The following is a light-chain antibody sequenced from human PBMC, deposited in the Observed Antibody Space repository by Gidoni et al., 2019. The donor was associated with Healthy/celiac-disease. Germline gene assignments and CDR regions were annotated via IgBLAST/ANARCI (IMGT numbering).Light chain of an antibody. CDR2: GAS. Sequence: ELVMTQSPATLSVSPGERATLSCRASQSVSSNLAWYQQKPGQAPRLLIYGASTRATGIPARFSGSGSGTEFTLTISSLQSEDFAVYYCQQYNNWPISFGQGTKLENK. J-gene: IGKJ2*01. V-gene: IGKV3-15*01. CDR3: QQYNNWPIS. CDR1: QSVSSN.